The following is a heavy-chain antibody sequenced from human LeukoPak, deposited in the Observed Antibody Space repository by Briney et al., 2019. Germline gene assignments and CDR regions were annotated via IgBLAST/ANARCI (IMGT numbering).Heavy chain of an antibody. V-gene: IGHV4-59*01. CDR2: ISYSGNT. CDR3: ARGVGSGYTDY. J-gene: IGHJ4*02. Sequence: ASETLSLTCTVSGGSISNYYWTWIRQPPGKGLEWIGFISYSGNTNYNPSLKSRVTISLDTSKNQFSLKLISVTAADTAVYYCARGVGSGYTDYWGQGALVTVSS. CDR1: GGSISNYY. D-gene: IGHD3-22*01.